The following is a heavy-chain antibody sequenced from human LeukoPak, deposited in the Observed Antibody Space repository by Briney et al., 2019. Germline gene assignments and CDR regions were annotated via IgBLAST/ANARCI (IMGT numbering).Heavy chain of an antibody. J-gene: IGHJ6*02. D-gene: IGHD4-11*01. Sequence: RAGGSLRLSCAASGFTVSSNYMSWVRQAPGKGLEWVSVIYSGGSTYYADSVKGRFTISRDNSKNALYLQMNSLRAEDTAVYYCARGNYGPHYYGMDVWGQGTTVTVS. CDR2: IYSGGST. V-gene: IGHV3-53*01. CDR1: GFTVSSNY. CDR3: ARGNYGPHYYGMDV.